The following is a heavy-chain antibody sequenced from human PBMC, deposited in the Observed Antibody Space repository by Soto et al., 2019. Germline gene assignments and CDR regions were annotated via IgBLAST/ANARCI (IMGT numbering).Heavy chain of an antibody. CDR3: ARELERVFDY. D-gene: IGHD1-1*01. V-gene: IGHV3-30*04. CDR2: IAYDGRNK. J-gene: IGHJ4*02. Sequence: GGSLRLSCTASGFTFSSYAMHWVRQAPGKGLEWVAVIAYDGRNKYYADSVKGRFTISRDNSKNTLYLQMNSLRIEDTAVYYCARELERVFDYWGQGTLVTVSS. CDR1: GFTFSSYA.